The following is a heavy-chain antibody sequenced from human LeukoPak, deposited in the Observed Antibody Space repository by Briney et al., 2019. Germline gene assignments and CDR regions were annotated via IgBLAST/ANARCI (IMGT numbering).Heavy chain of an antibody. CDR2: INPSGGST. V-gene: IGHV1-46*01. CDR1: GYTFTSYY. J-gene: IGHJ4*02. D-gene: IGHD3-3*01. Sequence: ASVKVSCKASGYTFTSYYMHWVRQAPGQGLEWMGIINPSGGSTSYAQKFQGRVTMTRDTSTNTVYMELSSLRSEDTAVYYCARDSNPDYDFQGSHFDYWGQGTLVTVSS. CDR3: ARDSNPDYDFQGSHFDY.